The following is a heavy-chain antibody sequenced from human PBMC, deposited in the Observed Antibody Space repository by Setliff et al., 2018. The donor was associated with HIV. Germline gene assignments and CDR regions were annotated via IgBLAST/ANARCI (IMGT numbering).Heavy chain of an antibody. V-gene: IGHV1-69*05. Sequence: SVKVSCKASGGTFSSYAISWVRQAPGQGLEWMGGIIPIFGTANYAQKFQGRVTITTDESTSTAYMELSRLRSDDTAMYYCARDGRLLWFGEFSNWGQGTLVTVSS. CDR1: GGTFSSYA. J-gene: IGHJ4*02. CDR3: ARDGRLLWFGEFSN. CDR2: IIPIFGTA. D-gene: IGHD3-10*01.